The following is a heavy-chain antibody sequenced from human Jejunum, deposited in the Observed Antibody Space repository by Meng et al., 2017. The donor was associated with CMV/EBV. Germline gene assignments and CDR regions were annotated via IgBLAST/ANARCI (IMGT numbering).Heavy chain of an antibody. J-gene: IGHJ4*02. V-gene: IGHV3-23*03. CDR1: GFTFRSYP. CDR2: IYSGDSGT. Sequence: LKISCVASGFTFRSYPMSWVRQAPGTGLEWVSLIYSGDSGTYYADSVKGRFTISRDNSKNTLYLQMNNLRAEDTAVYYCAKTWDYWGQGTLVTVSS. CDR3: AKTWDY.